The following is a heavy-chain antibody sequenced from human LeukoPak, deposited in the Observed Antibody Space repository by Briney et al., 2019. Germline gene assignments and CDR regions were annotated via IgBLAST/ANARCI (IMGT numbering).Heavy chain of an antibody. J-gene: IGHJ4*02. Sequence: PSETLPLTCSVSGGSISSDGYYWSWIRQPPTKGLEWIGFIYHSGTTYYNPSLKSRVTMSVDKSKNQFSLKLSSVTAADTAVYYCARVLDYTNYVDYWSQGTLVTVSS. D-gene: IGHD4-11*01. CDR1: GGSISSDGYY. CDR3: ARVLDYTNYVDY. CDR2: IYHSGTT. V-gene: IGHV4-30-2*01.